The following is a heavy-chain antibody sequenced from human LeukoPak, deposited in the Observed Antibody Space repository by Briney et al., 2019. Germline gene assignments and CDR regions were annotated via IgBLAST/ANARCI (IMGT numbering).Heavy chain of an antibody. D-gene: IGHD3-22*01. J-gene: IGHJ4*02. CDR3: ASGVNYYDTSGYDY. CDR1: GYTFTAYC. CDR2: INPNNGGT. V-gene: IGHV1-2*06. Sequence: ASVKVSCKASGYTFTAYCMHWVRQAPGQGLEWMGRINPNNGGTNYAQKFQGRVTMTRDTSISTAYMELSRLRSDDTAVYYCASGVNYYDTSGYDYWGQGTLVTVSS.